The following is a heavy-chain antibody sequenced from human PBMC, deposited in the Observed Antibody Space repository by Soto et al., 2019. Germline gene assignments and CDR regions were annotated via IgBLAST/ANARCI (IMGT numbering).Heavy chain of an antibody. CDR1: GFPFSHYA. J-gene: IGHJ4*02. Sequence: GGSLRLSCAASGFPFSHYAMSWVRQAPGKGLELVSAISGNGADTTYADSVRGRFTISRDNSKDTLYLQMNSLRAEDTAVYYCARRNYYDSSGYYFDYCGQGTLVTVSS. CDR2: ISGNGADT. CDR3: ARRNYYDSSGYYFDY. D-gene: IGHD3-22*01. V-gene: IGHV3-23*01.